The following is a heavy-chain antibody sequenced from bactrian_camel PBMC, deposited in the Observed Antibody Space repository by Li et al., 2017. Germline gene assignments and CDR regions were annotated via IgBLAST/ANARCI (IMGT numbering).Heavy chain of an antibody. CDR3: AANLADYADFGY. CDR2: IYTGGGST. V-gene: IGHV3-2*01. CDR1: GFTFSNYD. D-gene: IGHD4*01. Sequence: QVQLVESGGKLVQPGGSLKLSCAASGFTFSNYDMSWVRQAPGKGLEWVSSIYTGGGSTYYADSVKGRFTISKDNAKNTLYLRMNSLKPEDTAVYYCAANLADYADFGYWGQGTQVTVS. J-gene: IGHJ6*01.